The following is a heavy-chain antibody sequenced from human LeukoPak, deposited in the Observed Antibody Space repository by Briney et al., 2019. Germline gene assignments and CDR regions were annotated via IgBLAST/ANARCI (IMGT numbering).Heavy chain of an antibody. D-gene: IGHD3/OR15-3a*01. Sequence: GGSLRLSCAASGSTFATSWMTWVRQAPGKGLEWVAGINRDGSEIHYVDSVKGRFSISRDNAKNSLSLQMNSLRGEDTAVYYCALALFGQESNWGQGTLVAVSP. CDR1: GSTFATSW. J-gene: IGHJ4*02. CDR2: INRDGSEI. V-gene: IGHV3-7*01. CDR3: ALALFGQESN.